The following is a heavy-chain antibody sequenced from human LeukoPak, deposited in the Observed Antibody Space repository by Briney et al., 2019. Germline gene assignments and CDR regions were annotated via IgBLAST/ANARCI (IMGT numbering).Heavy chain of an antibody. D-gene: IGHD6-6*01. CDR3: AREELPGAARAPFFDY. CDR1: GYSISSGYY. CDR2: IYHSGST. V-gene: IGHV4-38-2*02. Sequence: SETLSLTCTVSGYSISSGYYWGWIRQPPGKGLEWIGSIYHSGSTYYNPSLKSRVTISVDTSKNQFSLKLSSVTAADTAVYYCAREELPGAARAPFFDYWGQGTLVTVSS. J-gene: IGHJ4*02.